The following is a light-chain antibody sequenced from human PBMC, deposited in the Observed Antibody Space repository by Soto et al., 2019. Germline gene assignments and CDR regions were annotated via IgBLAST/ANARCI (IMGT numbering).Light chain of an antibody. V-gene: IGKV3D-15*01. CDR3: QQYYSFPRT. CDR1: QRISSN. CDR2: AAS. J-gene: IGKJ1*01. Sequence: EIVMTQSPATLSVSPGERATLSCRASQRISSNLAWYQQKPGQAPRLLIYAASTRATGIPARFSGSGSGADFTLTISSLEPEDFATYYCQQYYSFPRTFGQGTKVDIK.